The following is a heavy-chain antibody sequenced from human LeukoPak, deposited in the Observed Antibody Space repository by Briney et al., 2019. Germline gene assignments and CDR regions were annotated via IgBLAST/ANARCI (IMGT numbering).Heavy chain of an antibody. V-gene: IGHV3-23*01. J-gene: IGHJ4*02. CDR1: GFTFTSYS. D-gene: IGHD3-16*01. Sequence: GGSLRLSCAASGFTFTSYSMNWVRQAPGKGLEWVSTISGGGGSTYYADSVKGRFTISRDNSKNTLYLQVNSLRAEDTAVYYCAKGGRGDEPPFAYGGQGTLVTVPS. CDR3: AKGGRGDEPPFAY. CDR2: ISGGGGST.